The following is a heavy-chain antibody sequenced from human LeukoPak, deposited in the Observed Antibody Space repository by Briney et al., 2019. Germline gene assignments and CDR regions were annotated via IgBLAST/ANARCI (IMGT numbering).Heavy chain of an antibody. J-gene: IGHJ4*02. CDR3: TTDDIEYSSSSSDY. Sequence: PGGSLRLSCAASGFTFSSYSMNWVRQAPGKGLEWVSSISSSSSYIYYADSVKGRFTISRDNAKNSLYLQMHSLKTEDTAVYYCTTDDIEYSSSSSDYWGQGTLVTVSS. CDR2: ISSSSSYI. CDR1: GFTFSSYS. D-gene: IGHD6-6*01. V-gene: IGHV3-21*03.